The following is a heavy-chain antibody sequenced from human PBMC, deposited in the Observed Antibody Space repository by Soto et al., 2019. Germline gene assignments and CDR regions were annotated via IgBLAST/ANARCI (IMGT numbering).Heavy chain of an antibody. Sequence: EVQLLESGGGLVQPGGSLRLSCAASGFTFSSYAMSWVRQAPGKGLEWVSAISGSGGSTCYADSVKGRFTISRDNSKNTLYLQMNSLRAEDTAVYYCAKDGYVWQQLVFPYYYYGMDVWGQGTTVTVSS. CDR1: GFTFSSYA. V-gene: IGHV3-23*01. CDR3: AKDGYVWQQLVFPYYYYGMDV. D-gene: IGHD6-13*01. CDR2: ISGSGGST. J-gene: IGHJ6*02.